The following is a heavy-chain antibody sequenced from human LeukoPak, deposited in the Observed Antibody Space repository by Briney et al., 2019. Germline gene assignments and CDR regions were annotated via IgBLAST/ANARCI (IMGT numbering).Heavy chain of an antibody. CDR2: IYYSGST. Sequence: ASETLSLTCTVSGGSISSYYWSWIRQPPGKGLEWIGYIYYSGSTNYNPSLKSRVTISVDTSKNQFSLKLSSVTAADTAVYYCAKEAVGLSVEIDWGQGTLVTVSS. CDR1: GGSISSYY. J-gene: IGHJ4*02. V-gene: IGHV4-59*01. D-gene: IGHD5-24*01. CDR3: AKEAVGLSVEID.